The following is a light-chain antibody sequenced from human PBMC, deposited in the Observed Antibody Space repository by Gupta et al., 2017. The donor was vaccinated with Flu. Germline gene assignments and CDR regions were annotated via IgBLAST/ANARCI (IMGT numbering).Light chain of an antibody. Sequence: GGNNVGGKGVHWYQLKAGQAPVLVVYDIHVRPSGIPDRFSATNAGNTATVTIGRVEVGDDAYYYCQVCETGSDQWVFGGGTKLTVL. J-gene: IGLJ3*02. CDR3: QVCETGSDQWV. CDR1: NVGGKG. CDR2: DIH. V-gene: IGLV3-21*02.